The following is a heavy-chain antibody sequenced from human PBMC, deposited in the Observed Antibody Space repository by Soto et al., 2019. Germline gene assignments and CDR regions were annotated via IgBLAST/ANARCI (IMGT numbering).Heavy chain of an antibody. CDR2: INPNSGGT. Sequence: ASVKVSCKASGYTFTGYYMHWVRQAPGQGLEWMGWINPNSGGTNYAQKFQGRVTMTRDTSISTAYMELSRLRSDDTAVYYCARDIVVQAYYYYYGMDVWGQGTTVTVYS. CDR1: GYTFTGYY. CDR3: ARDIVVQAYYYYYGMDV. J-gene: IGHJ6*02. D-gene: IGHD2-2*01. V-gene: IGHV1-2*02.